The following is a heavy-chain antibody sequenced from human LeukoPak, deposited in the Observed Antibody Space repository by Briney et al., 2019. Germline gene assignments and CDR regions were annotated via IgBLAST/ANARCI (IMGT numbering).Heavy chain of an antibody. J-gene: IGHJ4*02. D-gene: IGHD3-16*02. V-gene: IGHV1-2*06. CDR2: INPNSGGT. CDR3: ATGGELSLYPSGY. Sequence: ASVKVSCKASGYTFTGYYMHWVRQAPGQGLEWMRRINPNSGGTNYAQKFQGRVTMTEDTSTDTAYMELSSLRSEDTAVYYCATGGELSLYPSGYWGQGTLVTVSS. CDR1: GYTFTGYY.